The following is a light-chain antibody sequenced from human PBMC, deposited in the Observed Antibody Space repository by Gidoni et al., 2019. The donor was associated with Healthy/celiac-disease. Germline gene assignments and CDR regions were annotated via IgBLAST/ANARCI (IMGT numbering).Light chain of an antibody. Sequence: EIVFTQSPATLSLSPGERATLSCRASQRVSSYLAWYQQKPGQAPRLLIYDASNRATGIPARFSGSGSATDFTLTISSLEPEDFAVYYCQQRSNWPLTFGGGTKVEIK. V-gene: IGKV3-11*01. J-gene: IGKJ4*01. CDR3: QQRSNWPLT. CDR1: QRVSSY. CDR2: DAS.